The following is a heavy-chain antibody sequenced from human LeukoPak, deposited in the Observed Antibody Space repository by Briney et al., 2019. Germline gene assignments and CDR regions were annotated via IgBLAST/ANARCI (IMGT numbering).Heavy chain of an antibody. D-gene: IGHD2-2*01. CDR2: INHSGST. J-gene: IGHJ5*02. CDR3: AREVGCSSTSCYWAWFDP. CDR1: GGSFSGYY. Sequence: SETLSLTCAVYGGSFSGYYWSWIRQPPGKGLEWIGEINHSGSTYYNPSLKSRVTISVDRSKNQFSLKLSSVTAADTAVYYCAREVGCSSTSCYWAWFDPWGQGTLVTVSS. V-gene: IGHV4-34*01.